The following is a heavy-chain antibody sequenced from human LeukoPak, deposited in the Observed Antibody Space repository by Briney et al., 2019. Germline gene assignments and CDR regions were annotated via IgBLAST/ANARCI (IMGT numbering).Heavy chain of an antibody. CDR2: INHSGST. CDR1: GGSFSGYY. V-gene: IGHV4-34*01. J-gene: IGHJ4*02. CDR3: ATYIAAAGTGLFDY. Sequence: SETLSPTCAVYGGSFSGYYWSWIRQPPGKGLEWIGEINHSGSTNYNPSLKSRVTISVDTSKNQFSLKLSSVTAADTAVYYCATYIAAAGTGLFDYWGQGTLVTVSS. D-gene: IGHD6-13*01.